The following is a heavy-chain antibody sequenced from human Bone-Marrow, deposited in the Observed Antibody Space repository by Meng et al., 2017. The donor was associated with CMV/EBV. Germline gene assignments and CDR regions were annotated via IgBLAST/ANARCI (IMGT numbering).Heavy chain of an antibody. CDR3: ARVPVVPAAIKGYYYYYGMDV. CDR1: GYAFTSYG. CDR2: IIPILGIA. Sequence: SVKVSCKASGYAFTSYGISWVRQAPGQGLEWMGGIIPILGIANYAQKFQGRVTITADKSTSTAYMELSSLRSEDTAVYYCARVPVVPAAIKGYYYYYGMDVWGQGTTVTVSS. D-gene: IGHD2-2*01. J-gene: IGHJ6*02. V-gene: IGHV1-69*10.